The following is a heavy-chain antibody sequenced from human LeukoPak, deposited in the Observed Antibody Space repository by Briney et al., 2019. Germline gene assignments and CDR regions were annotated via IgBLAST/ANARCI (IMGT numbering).Heavy chain of an antibody. CDR2: INHSGST. J-gene: IGHJ6*03. CDR1: GGSFSGYY. Sequence: PSETLSLTCAVYGGSFSGYYWSWIPQPPGKGLEWIGEINHSGSTNYNPSLKSRVTISVDTSKNQFSLKLSSVTAADTAVYYCARGRYYYMDVWGKVTTVSVSS. CDR3: ARGRYYYMDV. V-gene: IGHV4-34*01.